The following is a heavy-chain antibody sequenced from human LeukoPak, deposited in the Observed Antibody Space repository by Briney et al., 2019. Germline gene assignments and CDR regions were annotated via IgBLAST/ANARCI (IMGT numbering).Heavy chain of an antibody. CDR2: ISGGGDSE. CDR3: VKDQADYFDGSRTYFDH. Sequence: GGSLRLSCAASGFIFSDHAMNWVRQAPGRGLEWVSVISGGGDSEFYADSVKGRCTISRDNSKNMLYLEMSNLRAEDTAIYYCVKDQADYFDGSRTYFDHWGQGTLVTVSS. D-gene: IGHD3-22*01. V-gene: IGHV3-23*01. CDR1: GFIFSDHA. J-gene: IGHJ4*02.